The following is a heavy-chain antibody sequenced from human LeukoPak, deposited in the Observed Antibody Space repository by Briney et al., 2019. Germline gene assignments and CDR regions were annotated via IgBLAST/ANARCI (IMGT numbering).Heavy chain of an antibody. J-gene: IGHJ3*01. CDR3: ARGQLGLGAFDF. V-gene: IGHV3-74*01. Sequence: GGSLRLSCAASGFTFSSYGMHWVRQAPGKGLVWVSRINSDASSTSYADSVKGRFTIFRDNGKNTVFLQMNSLRAEDTAVHYCARGQLGLGAFDFWGQGTTVAVSS. CDR2: INSDASST. D-gene: IGHD3/OR15-3a*01. CDR1: GFTFSSYG.